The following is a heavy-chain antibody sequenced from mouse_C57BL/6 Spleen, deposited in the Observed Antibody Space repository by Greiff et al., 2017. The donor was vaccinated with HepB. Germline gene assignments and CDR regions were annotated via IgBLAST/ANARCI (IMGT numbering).Heavy chain of an antibody. CDR1: GYTFTSYW. Sequence: QVQLQQPGAELVKPGASVKLSCKASGYTFTSYWMHWVKQRPGQGLEWIGMIHPNSGSTNYNEKFKSKATLTVDKSSSTAYMQLSSLTSEDSAVYYCAREELDYAYAMDYWGQGTSVTVSS. J-gene: IGHJ4*01. CDR2: IHPNSGST. CDR3: AREELDYAYAMDY. V-gene: IGHV1-64*01. D-gene: IGHD2-4*01.